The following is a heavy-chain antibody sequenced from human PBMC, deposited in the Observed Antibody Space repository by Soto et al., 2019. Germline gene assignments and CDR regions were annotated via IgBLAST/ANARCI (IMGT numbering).Heavy chain of an antibody. CDR1: GYTFTHYG. CDR2: VSAYNGKT. CDR3: ARVDLHWESGGDTQNWCDP. Sequence: QVQVVQSGVEVKQPGASVKVSCKASGYTFTHYGISWVRQAPGQGLEWMGWVSAYNGKTQYAQKFQGRVTMTTETSTTTAYMEMRSLRSDDTAVYDGARVDLHWESGGDTQNWCDPWGQGTLVTVSA. D-gene: IGHD2-21*02. J-gene: IGHJ5*02. V-gene: IGHV1-18*01.